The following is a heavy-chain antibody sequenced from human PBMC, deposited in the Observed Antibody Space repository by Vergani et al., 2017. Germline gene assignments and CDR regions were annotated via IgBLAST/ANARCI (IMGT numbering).Heavy chain of an antibody. J-gene: IGHJ4*02. CDR2: IYYSGST. CDR1: GGSISSYY. Sequence: QVQLPESGPGLVKPSETLSLTCTVSGGSISSYYWSWIRQPPGKGLEWIGYIYYSGSTNYNPSLKSRVTISVDTSKNQFSLKLSSVTAADTAVYYCARSGQIDYWGQGTLVTVSS. V-gene: IGHV4-59*08. CDR3: ARSGQIDY.